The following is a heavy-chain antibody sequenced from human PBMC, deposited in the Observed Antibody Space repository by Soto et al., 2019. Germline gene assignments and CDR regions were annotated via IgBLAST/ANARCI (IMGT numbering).Heavy chain of an antibody. CDR3: ATRSVRRTVAGGNWFDP. D-gene: IGHD6-19*01. V-gene: IGHV4-4*02. J-gene: IGHJ5*02. CDR2: IHHSGST. CDR1: IGSISSPKW. Sequence: QVQLQESGPGLVTPSGTLSLTCAVSIGSISSPKWWCWLRQPPGQGLEWIGEIHHSGSTNYNPALKSLVTISVDKSKNQWSLEINSVTAADTAEYYCATRSVRRTVAGGNWFDPWGQGILVTVSS.